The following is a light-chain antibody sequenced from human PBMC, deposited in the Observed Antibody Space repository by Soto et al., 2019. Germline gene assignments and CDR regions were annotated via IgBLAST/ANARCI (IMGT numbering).Light chain of an antibody. CDR1: SSDVGAYNF. V-gene: IGLV2-14*01. J-gene: IGLJ1*01. CDR2: EVT. CDR3: SSYTSSNTPYV. Sequence: QSVLTRPASVSVSPGQSITISCTGSSSDVGAYNFVSWYQHHPGKAPKLILYEVTTRPSGVSSRFSGSKSGNTASLTISGLQADDEANYYCSSYTSSNTPYVFGTGTKVTVL.